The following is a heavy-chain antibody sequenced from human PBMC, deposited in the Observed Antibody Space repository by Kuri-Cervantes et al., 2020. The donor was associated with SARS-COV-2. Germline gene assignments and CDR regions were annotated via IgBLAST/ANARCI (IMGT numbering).Heavy chain of an antibody. V-gene: IGHV4-61*02. CDR1: GGSISSGSYS. D-gene: IGHD4-17*01. J-gene: IGHJ1*01. Sequence: LSCTVSGGSISSGSYSWSWIRQPAGKGLEWIGRIYTSGSTNYNPSLKSRVTISVDTSKNQFSLKLSSVTAADTAVYYCAYTTVTGYFQHWGQGTLVTVSS. CDR3: AYTTVTGYFQH. CDR2: IYTSGST.